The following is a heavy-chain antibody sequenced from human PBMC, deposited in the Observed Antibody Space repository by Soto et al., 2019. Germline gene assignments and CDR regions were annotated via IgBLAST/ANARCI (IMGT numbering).Heavy chain of an antibody. J-gene: IGHJ4*02. V-gene: IGHV4-59*01. CDR2: AHYSGAT. Sequence: PSETLSLSFNVSGGSMNNYFWTWIRQPPGKGLEWIGYAHYSGATNYNPSLMSRLTISVDTSNKQFSLKLTSVTAADTAVYYCARGVSFMTTVTTFYFDFWGQGTLVTVSS. CDR3: ARGVSFMTTVTTFYFDF. CDR1: GGSMNNYF. D-gene: IGHD4-17*01.